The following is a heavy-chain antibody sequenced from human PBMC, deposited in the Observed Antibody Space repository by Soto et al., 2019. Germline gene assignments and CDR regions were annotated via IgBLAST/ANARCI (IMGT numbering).Heavy chain of an antibody. CDR3: ARSGSGSGWL. V-gene: IGHV4-61*01. D-gene: IGHD6-19*01. Sequence: SETLSLTCTVSGGSVSSGRFYWSWIRQPPGKGLEWIGYIYYSGSTKYNPSLRSRVTISVDPSKNQFSLKLTSVTAADTAVYYCARSGSGSGWLGGQGTLVTVSS. CDR2: IYYSGST. CDR1: GGSVSSGRFY. J-gene: IGHJ4*02.